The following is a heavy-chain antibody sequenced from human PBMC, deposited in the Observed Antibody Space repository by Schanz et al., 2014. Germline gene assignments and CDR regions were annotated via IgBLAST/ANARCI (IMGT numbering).Heavy chain of an antibody. CDR3: ARGRGFYDY. CDR2: IIPSLGLA. Sequence: VQLEQSGAEVKKPGSSVKVSCKALGGTFSSFGINWVRQAPGQGLEWMGRIIPSLGLAKYEQKFQDKVTITADTSTTTAYMELSGLRSEDTAVYYCARGRGFYDYWGQGTLVTVSS. J-gene: IGHJ4*02. CDR1: GGTFSSFG. D-gene: IGHD3-10*01. V-gene: IGHV1-69*02.